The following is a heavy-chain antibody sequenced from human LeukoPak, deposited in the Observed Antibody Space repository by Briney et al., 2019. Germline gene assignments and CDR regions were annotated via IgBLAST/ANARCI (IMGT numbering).Heavy chain of an antibody. J-gene: IGHJ4*02. CDR1: GFTFSSYW. CDR3: ARDASLYYVDY. CDR2: INTDGSTT. Sequence: GGSLRLSCAVSGFTFSSYWMDWVRQAPGKGLVWVSHINTDGSTTNYADSVKGRFTISRDNAKNTLYLQMDNLRAEGTAVYYCARDASLYYVDYWGQGTLVTVSS. V-gene: IGHV3-74*01.